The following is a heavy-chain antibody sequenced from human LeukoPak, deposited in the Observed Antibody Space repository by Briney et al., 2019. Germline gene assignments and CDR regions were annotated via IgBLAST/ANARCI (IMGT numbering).Heavy chain of an antibody. V-gene: IGHV4-59*08. CDR1: GGSISSYY. CDR3: ARQQQPLYYYGSGSYYRY. CDR2: IYYSGST. D-gene: IGHD3-10*01. Sequence: TSETLSLTCTVSGGSISSYYWSWIRQPPGKGLEWIGYIYYSGSTNYNPSLKSRVTISVDTSKNQFSLKLSSVTAADTAVYYCARQQQPLYYYGSGSYYRYWGQGTLVTVSS. J-gene: IGHJ4*02.